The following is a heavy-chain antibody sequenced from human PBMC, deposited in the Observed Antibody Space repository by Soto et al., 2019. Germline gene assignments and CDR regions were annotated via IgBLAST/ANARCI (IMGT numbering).Heavy chain of an antibody. CDR1: GFTVISNY. V-gene: IGHV3-66*01. D-gene: IGHD6-19*01. CDR2: LYSGGST. J-gene: IGHJ4*02. CDR3: AREVSSGWYIDY. Sequence: PGGSLRLSCASSGFTVISNYMNWVRQAPGKGLEWVSVLYSGGSTYYADSVKGRFTISRDNSKNTLYLQMNSLRAEDTAVYSCAREVSSGWYIDYWGQGTLVTVSS.